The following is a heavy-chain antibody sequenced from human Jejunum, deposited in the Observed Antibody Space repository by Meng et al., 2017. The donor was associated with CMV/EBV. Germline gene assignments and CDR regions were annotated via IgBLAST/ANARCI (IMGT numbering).Heavy chain of an antibody. D-gene: IGHD1-26*01. Sequence: SGFTVSSDYMRWVRQAPGKGLEWVSSIYIESSTAYADSVKGRFTISRDNPKNTLNLQMNNLRAEDTALYYCARFSIVGATNAFDIWGQGTMVTVSS. J-gene: IGHJ3*02. CDR1: GFTVSSDY. V-gene: IGHV3-53*01. CDR3: ARFSIVGATNAFDI. CDR2: IYIESST.